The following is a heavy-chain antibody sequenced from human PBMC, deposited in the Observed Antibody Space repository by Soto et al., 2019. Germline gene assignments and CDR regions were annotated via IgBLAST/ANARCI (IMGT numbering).Heavy chain of an antibody. Sequence: EVQLVESGGGLIQPGGSLRLSCAASGFTVSSIYMSWVRQAPGKGLEWVSVIYSGGSTYYADSVKGRFTISRDNSKNTLYLQMNSLRAEDTAVYYCARNYDSTAGGAFDIWGQGTMVTVSS. V-gene: IGHV3-53*01. CDR3: ARNYDSTAGGAFDI. CDR1: GFTVSSIY. J-gene: IGHJ3*02. CDR2: IYSGGST. D-gene: IGHD3-22*01.